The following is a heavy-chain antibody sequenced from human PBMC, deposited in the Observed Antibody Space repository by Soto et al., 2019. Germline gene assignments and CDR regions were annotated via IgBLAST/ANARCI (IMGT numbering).Heavy chain of an antibody. V-gene: IGHV3-21*01. Sequence: GGPLRLSCAASGFTFSSYAMHWVRQAPGKGLEWVSSISSSSYIYYADSVKDRFTISRDNAKNSLYLQMNSLRAEDTAVYYCAREDYYDSSGYYSYWGQGTLVTVSS. CDR2: ISSSSYI. CDR3: AREDYYDSSGYYSY. CDR1: GFTFSSYA. J-gene: IGHJ4*02. D-gene: IGHD3-22*01.